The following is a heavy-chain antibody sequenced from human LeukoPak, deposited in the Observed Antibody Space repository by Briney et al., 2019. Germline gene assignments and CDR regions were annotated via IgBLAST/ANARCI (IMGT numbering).Heavy chain of an antibody. D-gene: IGHD2/OR15-2a*01. V-gene: IGHV3-9*01. CDR1: GFTFDDYA. CDR3: AKGPRITWIDY. J-gene: IGHJ4*02. Sequence: GRSPRLSCAASGFTFDDYAMHWVRQAPGKGLEWVSGISWNSGSIGYADSVKGRFTISRDNAKNSLYLQMNSLRPEDTALYYCAKGPRITWIDYWGQGTLVTVSS. CDR2: ISWNSGSI.